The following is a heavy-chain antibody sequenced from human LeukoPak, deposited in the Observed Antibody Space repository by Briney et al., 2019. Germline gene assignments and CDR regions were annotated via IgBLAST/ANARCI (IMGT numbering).Heavy chain of an antibody. V-gene: IGHV3-7*01. CDR3: ARMTRYYDILTGYATGPGDYYMDV. CDR2: IKQDGSEK. J-gene: IGHJ6*03. CDR1: GFTFSSYW. D-gene: IGHD3-9*01. Sequence: GGSLRLSCAASGFTFSSYWMSWVRQAPGKGLELVANIKQDGSEKYYVDSVKGRFTISRDNAKNSLYLQMNSLRAEDTAVYYCARMTRYYDILTGYATGPGDYYMDVWGKGTTVTISS.